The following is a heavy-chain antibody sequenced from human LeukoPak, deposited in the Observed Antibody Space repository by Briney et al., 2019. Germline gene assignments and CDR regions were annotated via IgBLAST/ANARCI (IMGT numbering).Heavy chain of an antibody. CDR1: GFTFSSYW. V-gene: IGHV3-74*01. CDR3: ARVGLIAAAGTPDY. Sequence: PGGSLRLSCAASGFTFSSYWMHWVRQAPGKGLVWVSRINSDGSSTSYADSVKGRFTTSRDNAKNSLYLQMNSLRAEDTAVYYCARVGLIAAAGTPDYWGQGTLVTVSS. D-gene: IGHD6-13*01. J-gene: IGHJ4*02. CDR2: INSDGSST.